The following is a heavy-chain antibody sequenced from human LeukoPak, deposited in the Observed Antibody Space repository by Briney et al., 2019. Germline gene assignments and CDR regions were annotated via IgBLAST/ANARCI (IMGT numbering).Heavy chain of an antibody. D-gene: IGHD2-2*01. CDR1: GGSISSYY. CDR2: IYTSGST. J-gene: IGHJ6*03. CDR3: ARDQIGYCSSTSCHYYYYMDV. Sequence: SETLSLTCTVSGGSISSYYWSWIRQPAGKRLEWIGRIYTSGSTNYNPSLKSRVTMSVDTSKNQFSLKLSSVTAADTAVYYCARDQIGYCSSTSCHYYYYMDVWGKGTTVTVSS. V-gene: IGHV4-4*07.